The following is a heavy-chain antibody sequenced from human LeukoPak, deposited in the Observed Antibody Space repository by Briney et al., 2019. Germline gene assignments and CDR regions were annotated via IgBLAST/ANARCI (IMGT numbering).Heavy chain of an antibody. V-gene: IGHV3-30*18. CDR2: ISYDGSNK. J-gene: IGHJ4*02. D-gene: IGHD6-19*01. CDR1: GFTFSSYG. CDR3: AKLAVAGIIDDY. Sequence: PGGSLRLSCAASGFTFSSYGMHWVRQAPGKGLEWVAVISYDGSNKYYADSVKGRFTISRDNSKNTLYLQMNSLRAEDTAVYYCAKLAVAGIIDDYWGQGTLVTVSS.